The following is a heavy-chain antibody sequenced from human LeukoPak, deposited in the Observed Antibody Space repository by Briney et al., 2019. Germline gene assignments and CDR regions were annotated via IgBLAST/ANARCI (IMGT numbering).Heavy chain of an antibody. CDR3: ARILVGATTDY. J-gene: IGHJ4*02. V-gene: IGHV4-61*01. CDR2: IYYDGST. CDR1: GGSISSSSAY. D-gene: IGHD1-26*01. Sequence: SETLSLTCTVSGGSISSSSAYWRWIRQPPGRGLEWIGFIYYDGSTSYNPSLKSRVTLSVDTSKNQFSLKLSSVTAADSALYYCARILVGATTDYWGQGTLVTVSS.